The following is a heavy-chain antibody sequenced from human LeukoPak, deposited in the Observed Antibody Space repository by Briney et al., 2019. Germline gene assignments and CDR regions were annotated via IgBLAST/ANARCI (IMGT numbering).Heavy chain of an antibody. J-gene: IGHJ4*02. CDR3: ARYFDPYYYGSGSPSFDY. D-gene: IGHD3-10*01. Sequence: PGGSLRLSCAASGFTFSSYWMSWVRQAPGKGLEWVANIKQDGSDKYYVDSVKGRFTISRDNAKNSLYLQMNSLRAEDTALYYCARYFDPYYYGSGSPSFDYWGQGTLVTVSS. V-gene: IGHV3-7*05. CDR2: IKQDGSDK. CDR1: GFTFSSYW.